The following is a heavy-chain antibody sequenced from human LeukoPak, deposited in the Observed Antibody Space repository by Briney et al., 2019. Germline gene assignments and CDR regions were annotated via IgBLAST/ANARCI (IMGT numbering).Heavy chain of an antibody. CDR3: ARRGEAMDPFDY. CDR2: IYPGDSDT. J-gene: IGHJ4*02. D-gene: IGHD5-18*01. Sequence: GESLKISCKDSGYSFTSYWIGWVRQMPGKGLEWMGIIYPGDSDTRYSPSFQGQVTISADKSINTVYLQWSSLKASDTAIYCCARRGEAMDPFDYWGQGTLVTVSS. V-gene: IGHV5-51*01. CDR1: GYSFTSYW.